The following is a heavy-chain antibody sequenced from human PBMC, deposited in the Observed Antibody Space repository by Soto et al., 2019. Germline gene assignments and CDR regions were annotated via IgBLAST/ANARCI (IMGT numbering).Heavy chain of an antibody. V-gene: IGHV1-69*12. CDR2: IIPIFGTA. Sequence: QVQLVQSGAEVKKPGSSVKVSCKASGGTFSSYAISWVRQAPGQGLEWMGGIIPIFGTANYAQKFQGRVTITADESTSXAYLELSSLRSEDTAVYYCASGVAAPYYYYYGMDVWGQGTTVTVSS. CDR3: ASGVAAPYYYYYGMDV. CDR1: GGTFSSYA. J-gene: IGHJ6*02. D-gene: IGHD2-15*01.